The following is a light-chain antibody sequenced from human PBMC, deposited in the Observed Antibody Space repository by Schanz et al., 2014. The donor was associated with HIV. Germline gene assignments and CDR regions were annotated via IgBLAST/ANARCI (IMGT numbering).Light chain of an antibody. Sequence: EIVLTQSPGTLSLSPGERATLSCRASQSVSSSYLAWYQQKPGQAPRLLIYGASSRATGIPDRFSGSGSGTDFTLTISRLEPEDFAVYYCQQYGSSPLSTFGQGTNLEI. J-gene: IGKJ2*01. CDR3: QQYGSSPLST. V-gene: IGKV3-20*01. CDR2: GAS. CDR1: QSVSSSY.